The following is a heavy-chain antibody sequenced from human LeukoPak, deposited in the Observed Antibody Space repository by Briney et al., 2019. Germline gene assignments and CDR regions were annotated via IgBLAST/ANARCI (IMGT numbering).Heavy chain of an antibody. D-gene: IGHD5-18*01. CDR3: ARDTAMETPHYYYYMDV. V-gene: IGHV1-69*13. CDR2: IIPIFGTA. CDR1: GGTFSSYA. J-gene: IGHJ6*03. Sequence: GASVKVSCKASGGTFSSYAISWVRQAPGQGLEWMGGIIPIFGTANYAQKFQGRVTITADESTSTAYMELSSLRSEDTAVYYCARDTAMETPHYYYYMDVWGKGTTVTVSS.